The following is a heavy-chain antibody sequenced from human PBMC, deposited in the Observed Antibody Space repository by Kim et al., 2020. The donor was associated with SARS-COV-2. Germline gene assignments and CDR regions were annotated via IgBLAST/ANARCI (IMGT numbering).Heavy chain of an antibody. CDR3: ARSKGNGFDY. CDR1: GFTFSTYW. D-gene: IGHD2-8*01. Sequence: GGSLRLSCAASGFTFSTYWMHWVRQAPAKGLVWVSRVNSDGTTTTYADSVKGRFTISRDNAKNTVYLQMNSLRDDDTAVYYCARSKGNGFDYWGQGTMVT. CDR2: VNSDGTTT. J-gene: IGHJ4*02. V-gene: IGHV3-74*01.